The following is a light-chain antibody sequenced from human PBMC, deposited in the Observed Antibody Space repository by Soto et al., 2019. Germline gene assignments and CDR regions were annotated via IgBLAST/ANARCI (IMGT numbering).Light chain of an antibody. Sequence: QSVLTQPPSVSGAPGQRVTISCTGSSSNIGAGYDVHWYQQLPGTAPKLLIYGNSNRPSGVPDRFSGSKSGTSASLAITGLQAEDEADYYCQSYDSSLRGVFGGGTKSPS. V-gene: IGLV1-40*01. J-gene: IGLJ2*01. CDR1: SSNIGAGYD. CDR3: QSYDSSLRGV. CDR2: GNS.